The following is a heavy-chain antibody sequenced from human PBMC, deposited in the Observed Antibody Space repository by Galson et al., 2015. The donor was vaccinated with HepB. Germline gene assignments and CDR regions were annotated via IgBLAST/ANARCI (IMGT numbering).Heavy chain of an antibody. Sequence: SLRLSCAASGFTFNEYAMNWVRQAPGKGLEWVSGISWNSGNIGYAESVKGRFTISRDNAKNSLYLQMNSLRTEDTAFYYCAKGYSSSFHFPFNMWGQGTMVTVSS. V-gene: IGHV3-9*01. CDR3: AKGYSSSFHFPFNM. J-gene: IGHJ3*02. CDR2: ISWNSGNI. D-gene: IGHD6-13*01. CDR1: GFTFNEYA.